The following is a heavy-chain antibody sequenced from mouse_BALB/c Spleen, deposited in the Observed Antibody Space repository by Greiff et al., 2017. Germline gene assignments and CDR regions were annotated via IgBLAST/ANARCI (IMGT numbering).Heavy chain of an antibody. J-gene: IGHJ4*01. CDR1: GYTFTSYT. Sequence: QVQLKQSGAELARPGASVKMSCKASGYTFTSYTMHWVKQRPGQGLEWIGYINPSSGYTNYNQKFKDKATLTADKSSSTAYMQLSSLTSEDSAVYYCAIPYYYAMDYWGQGTSVTVSS. CDR2: INPSSGYT. V-gene: IGHV1-4*01. CDR3: AIPYYYAMDY.